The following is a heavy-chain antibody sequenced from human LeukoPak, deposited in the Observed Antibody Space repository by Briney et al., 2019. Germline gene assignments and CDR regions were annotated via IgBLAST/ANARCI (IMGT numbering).Heavy chain of an antibody. V-gene: IGHV4-30-2*01. CDR1: GDSIRSGGSY. CDR3: ARGGVVGVDRALGNWFDP. Sequence: SETLSLTCTVSGDSIRSGGSYWSWIRQPPGKGLEWIGYTYHSGSTYYNPSLKSRVTISVDRSKNQFSLKLSSVIAADTAVYYCARGGVVGVDRALGNWFDPWGQGTLVTVSS. CDR2: TYHSGST. D-gene: IGHD3-3*01. J-gene: IGHJ5*02.